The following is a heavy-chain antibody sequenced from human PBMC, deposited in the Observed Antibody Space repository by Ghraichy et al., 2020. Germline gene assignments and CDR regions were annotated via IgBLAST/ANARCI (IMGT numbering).Heavy chain of an antibody. CDR1: GVSFSDYY. CDR2: INHSGST. V-gene: IGHV4-34*01. D-gene: IGHD3-22*01. J-gene: IGHJ6*02. Sequence: SETLSLTCAVYGVSFSDYYWTWIRQPPGKGPEWIGEINHSGSTNYNPSLKSRVTISVDTSKNQFSLKLSSVTAADTAVYYCARGYDTPLYGMDVWGQGTTVTVSS. CDR3: ARGYDTPLYGMDV.